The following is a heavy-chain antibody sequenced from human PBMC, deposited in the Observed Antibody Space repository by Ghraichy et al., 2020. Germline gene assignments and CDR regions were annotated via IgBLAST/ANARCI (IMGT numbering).Heavy chain of an antibody. CDR1: GFSFSDYA. CDR3: AKEYELNN. CDR2: ISSSGSNT. D-gene: IGHD1-26*01. Sequence: GGSLRLSCAASGFSFSDYAMYWVRQSPGKGLAWVSTISSSGSNTYYAYSVRRRFTISRDNLKDTLYLQMNSRRPEDTSVFYCAKEYELNNWGHGTLVTVSS. V-gene: IGHV3-23*01. J-gene: IGHJ4*01.